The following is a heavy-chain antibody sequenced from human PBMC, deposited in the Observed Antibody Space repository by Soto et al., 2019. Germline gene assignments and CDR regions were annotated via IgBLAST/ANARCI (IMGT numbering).Heavy chain of an antibody. CDR2: ISYDGGET. CDR3: ARVWEGIYYYYYGMDV. D-gene: IGHD1-26*01. CDR1: GYTFSIYA. J-gene: IGHJ6*02. V-gene: IGHV3-30*04. Sequence: QVRLVESGGGLVQPGRSLKLSCAASGYTFSIYAMHWVRQAPGKGLEWVSLISYDGGETYYADSVKGRFTISRDNSKNPRFLQMNSLGAEDTAVYYCARVWEGIYYYYYGMDVWGQGTTVTVSS.